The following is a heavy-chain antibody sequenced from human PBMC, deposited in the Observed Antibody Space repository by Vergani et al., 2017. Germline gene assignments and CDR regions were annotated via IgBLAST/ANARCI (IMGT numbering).Heavy chain of an antibody. V-gene: IGHV4-38-2*02. J-gene: IGHJ2*01. Sequence: QVQLQESGPGLVKPSQTLSLTCTVSGGSIGSGFYWAWIRQSPREGLQWLTSIHNRGKTYHNPSLKSRVSVSLDTSKNRFSLNLTSVTATDTAVYYCARSQGDYWYFDLWGPGSLVTVSS. CDR1: GGSIGSGFY. CDR2: IHNRGKT. CDR3: ARSQGDYWYFDL. D-gene: IGHD2-21*01.